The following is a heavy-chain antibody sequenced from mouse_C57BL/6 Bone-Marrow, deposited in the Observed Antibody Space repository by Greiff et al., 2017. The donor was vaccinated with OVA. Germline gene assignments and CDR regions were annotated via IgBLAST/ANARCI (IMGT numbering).Heavy chain of an antibody. CDR1: GFTFNNSF. CDR2: IDPANGNT. Sequence: VQLQQSVAELVRPGASVKLSCTASGFTFNNSFMHWVKQSPEQCLEWIGRIDPANGNTKYAPKFQGKATITADTSSNTAYLQLSSLTSEDTAIYYCARERGLRRFAYWGQGTLVTVSA. V-gene: IGHV14-3*01. J-gene: IGHJ3*01. CDR3: ARERGLRRFAY. D-gene: IGHD2-4*01.